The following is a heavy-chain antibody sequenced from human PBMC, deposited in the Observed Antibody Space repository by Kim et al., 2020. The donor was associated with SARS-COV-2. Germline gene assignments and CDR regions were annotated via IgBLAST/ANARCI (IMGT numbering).Heavy chain of an antibody. Sequence: YAQKFQGRVTMTRETPISAAYMELSRLRSDDTAVYYCARVAAAGNWFDPWGQGTLVTVSS. J-gene: IGHJ5*02. CDR3: ARVAAAGNWFDP. D-gene: IGHD6-13*01. V-gene: IGHV1-2*02.